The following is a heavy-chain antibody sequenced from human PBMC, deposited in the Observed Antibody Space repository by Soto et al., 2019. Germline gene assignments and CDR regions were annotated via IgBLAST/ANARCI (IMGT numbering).Heavy chain of an antibody. Sequence: SGGSLRLSCAASGFTFSSDSMNWVRQAPGKGLEWVSYISSGSGNIYYADSVKGRFTVSRDNAKNSLYLQMNSLRAEDTAVYYCARVFSYYYYMYVWGKGTTVTVSS. CDR2: ISSGSGNI. CDR1: GFTFSSDS. CDR3: ARVFSYYYYMYV. J-gene: IGHJ6*03. V-gene: IGHV3-48*04.